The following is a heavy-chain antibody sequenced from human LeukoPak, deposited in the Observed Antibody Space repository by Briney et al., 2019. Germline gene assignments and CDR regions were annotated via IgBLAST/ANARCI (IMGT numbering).Heavy chain of an antibody. D-gene: IGHD2-21*01. CDR1: GFTFGNYW. Sequence: GGSLRLSCAASGFTFGNYWMSWVRQAPGKGLEWVANINQDGSEKSYVDSVEGRFTISKDNAKKSLYLHVNSLRAEDTAVYYCARDIYGGHDYWGQGTLLTVSS. CDR3: ARDIYGGHDY. V-gene: IGHV3-7*04. J-gene: IGHJ4*02. CDR2: INQDGSEK.